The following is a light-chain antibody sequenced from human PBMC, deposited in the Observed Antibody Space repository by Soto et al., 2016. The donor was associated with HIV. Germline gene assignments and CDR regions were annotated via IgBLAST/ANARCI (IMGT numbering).Light chain of an antibody. J-gene: IGKJ5*01. CDR3: QQYYSPLGIT. Sequence: DIQMTQFPSTLSASIGDRVTITCRASQDITSYLSWYQQKPGKAPKLLIHTASALQSGVPPRFSGSGSGTEFTLTISSLQPEDFATYYCQQYYSPLGITFGQGTRLEIK. V-gene: IGKV1-9*01. CDR2: TAS. CDR1: QDITSY.